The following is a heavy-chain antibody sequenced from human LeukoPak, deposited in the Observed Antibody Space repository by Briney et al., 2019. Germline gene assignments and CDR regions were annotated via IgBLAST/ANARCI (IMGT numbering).Heavy chain of an antibody. J-gene: IGHJ4*02. CDR2: IKQDGSEK. V-gene: IGHV3-7*03. Sequence: PGGSLRLSCAASGFTFSSYWMSWVRQAPGKGLEWVANIKQDGSEKYYVDSVKGRFTISRDNSKNTLYLQMNSLRAEDTAVYYCAKDDYYYDSSGYYNRGPPDFDYWGQGTLVTVSS. CDR1: GFTFSSYW. D-gene: IGHD3-22*01. CDR3: AKDDYYYDSSGYYNRGPPDFDY.